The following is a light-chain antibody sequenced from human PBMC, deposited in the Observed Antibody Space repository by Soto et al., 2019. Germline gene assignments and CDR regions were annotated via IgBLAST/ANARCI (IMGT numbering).Light chain of an antibody. CDR1: QSVTNNY. V-gene: IGKV3-20*01. CDR3: QQCATAPLT. J-gene: IGKJ1*01. CDR2: DAS. Sequence: EIVLTQSPGTLSLSPGERATLSCRASQSVTNNYLAWYQQKPGQAPRLLIDDASHRATGIPDRFSGSGSGTDVTLTINRLEPEDFAVYYCQQCATAPLTFGQGTRVETK.